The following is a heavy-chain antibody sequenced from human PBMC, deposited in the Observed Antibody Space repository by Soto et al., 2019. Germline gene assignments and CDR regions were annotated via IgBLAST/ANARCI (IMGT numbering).Heavy chain of an antibody. J-gene: IGHJ5*02. Sequence: QITLKESGPTLVKPTQTLTLTCTFSGFSLSTSGVGVGWIRQPPGKALEWLALIYWDDDKRYSPSLKSRLTITKDTSKNHVVLTMTNMDPVDTATYYCAHGSITIFGVVNWFDPWGQGTLVTVSS. CDR1: GFSLSTSGVG. V-gene: IGHV2-5*02. CDR3: AHGSITIFGVVNWFDP. D-gene: IGHD3-3*01. CDR2: IYWDDDK.